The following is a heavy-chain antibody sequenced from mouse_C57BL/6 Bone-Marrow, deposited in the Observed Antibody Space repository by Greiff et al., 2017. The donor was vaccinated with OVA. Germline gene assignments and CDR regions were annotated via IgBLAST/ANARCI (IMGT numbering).Heavy chain of an antibody. V-gene: IGHV3-6*01. CDR1: GYSITSGYY. Sequence: ESGPGLVKPSQSLSLTCSVTGYSITSGYYWNWIRQFPGNKLEWMGYISYDGSNNYNPSLKNRISITRDTSKNQFFLKLNSVTTEDTATYYCARDQSGTSWFAYWGQGTLVTVSA. D-gene: IGHD4-1*01. CDR2: ISYDGSN. J-gene: IGHJ3*01. CDR3: ARDQSGTSWFAY.